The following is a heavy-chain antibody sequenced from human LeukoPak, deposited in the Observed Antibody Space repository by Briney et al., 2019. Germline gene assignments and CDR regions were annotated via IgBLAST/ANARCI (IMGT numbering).Heavy chain of an antibody. D-gene: IGHD3-10*01. Sequence: SETLSLTCTVSGGSISSGGYYWNWIRQPPGKGLEWIGYIYHSGSTYYNPSLKSRVTISVDRSKNQFSLKLSSVTAADTAVYYCARDGRGGSDLDVWGQGTTVTVSS. CDR3: ARDGRGGSDLDV. J-gene: IGHJ6*02. CDR1: GGSISSGGYY. V-gene: IGHV4-30-2*01. CDR2: IYHSGST.